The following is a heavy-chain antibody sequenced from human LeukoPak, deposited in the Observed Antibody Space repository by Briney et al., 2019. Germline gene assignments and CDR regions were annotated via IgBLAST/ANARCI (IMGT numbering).Heavy chain of an antibody. V-gene: IGHV1-18*01. D-gene: IGHD3-22*01. CDR1: GYSFNNYG. J-gene: IGHJ4*02. CDR2: ISGYNGNA. CDR3: ARDGHRRYYYNGSGYYRGDY. Sequence: ASVKVSCKASGYSFNNYGISWVRQAPGQGLEWMGWISGYNGNAKYAQKLQGRITMTTDISTSTAYMELRSLRSDDTAVYYCARDGHRRYYYNGSGYYRGDYWGQGTLVTVSS.